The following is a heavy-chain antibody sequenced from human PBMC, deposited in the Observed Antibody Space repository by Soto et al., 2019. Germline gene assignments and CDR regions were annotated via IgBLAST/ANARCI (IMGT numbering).Heavy chain of an antibody. J-gene: IGHJ4*02. D-gene: IGHD6-19*01. V-gene: IGHV3-30*18. Sequence: QVQLVESGGGVVQPGRSLRLSCAASGFTFSSYGMHWVRQAPGKGLEWVAVISYDGSNKYYADSVKGRFTISRDNSKNPLYLQMNSLRAEDTTVYYCAKSSGSQLFIDYWVQGTLVTVSS. CDR1: GFTFSSYG. CDR3: AKSSGSQLFIDY. CDR2: ISYDGSNK.